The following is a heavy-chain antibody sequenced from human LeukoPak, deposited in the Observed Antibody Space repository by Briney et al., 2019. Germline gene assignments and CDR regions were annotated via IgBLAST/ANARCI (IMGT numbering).Heavy chain of an antibody. D-gene: IGHD3-9*01. CDR1: GYTFTSYA. Sequence: GASVKVSCKASGYTFTSYAMNWVRQAPGQGLEWMGWINTNTGNPTYAQGFTGRFVFSLDTSVSTAYLQISSLKAEDTAVYYCARDTHDILTGYNWFDPWGQGTLVTVSS. CDR2: INTNTGNP. J-gene: IGHJ5*02. V-gene: IGHV7-4-1*02. CDR3: ARDTHDILTGYNWFDP.